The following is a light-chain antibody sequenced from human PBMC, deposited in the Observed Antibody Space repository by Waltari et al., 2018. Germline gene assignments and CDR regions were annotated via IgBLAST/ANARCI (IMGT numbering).Light chain of an antibody. CDR3: QQSDFIPYT. Sequence: DIQMTQSPSSLSASVGDRVTLTCRASQSISNYLNWYQQNPGKAPKLLIHSASTLHSGVPSRFSGSGSGTDFTLTISSLQPEDFATYYCQQSDFIPYTCGQGTKLEIK. V-gene: IGKV1-39*01. CDR2: SAS. J-gene: IGKJ2*01. CDR1: QSISNY.